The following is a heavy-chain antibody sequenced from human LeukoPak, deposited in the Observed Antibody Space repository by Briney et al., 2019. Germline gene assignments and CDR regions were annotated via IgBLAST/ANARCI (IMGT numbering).Heavy chain of an antibody. CDR1: GFTFSSYA. V-gene: IGHV3-23*01. CDR3: AKDDSGYDYFGPNDY. D-gene: IGHD5-12*01. Sequence: GGSLRLSCAASGFTFSSYAMSWVRQAPGKGREWVSAISGSGGSTYYADSVKGRFTISRDNSKNTLYLQMNSLRAEDTAVYYCAKDDSGYDYFGPNDYWGQGTLVTVSS. J-gene: IGHJ4*02. CDR2: ISGSGGST.